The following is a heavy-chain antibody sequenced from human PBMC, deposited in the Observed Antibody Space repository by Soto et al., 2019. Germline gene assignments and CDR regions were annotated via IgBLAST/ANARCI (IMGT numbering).Heavy chain of an antibody. J-gene: IGHJ4*02. Sequence: QLQLQESGPGLVKPSETLSLTCTVSGGSISSSNYYWGWIRQPPGKGLEWIGNIYYSGSTYYTPSLTSRVTISLATSKTPFSLKLSSVTAADTAVYYCASRGSGSYSDYWGQGTLVTVSS. D-gene: IGHD1-26*01. CDR2: IYYSGST. CDR1: GGSISSSNYY. V-gene: IGHV4-39*01. CDR3: ASRGSGSYSDY.